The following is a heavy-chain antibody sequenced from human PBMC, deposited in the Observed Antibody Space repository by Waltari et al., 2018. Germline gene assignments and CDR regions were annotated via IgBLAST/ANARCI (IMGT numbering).Heavy chain of an antibody. V-gene: IGHV5-51*01. CDR2: SGPGESET. J-gene: IGHJ1*01. CDR1: GYSFTSYW. Sequence: EVQLVQSGAEVKKPGESLKISCKGSGYSFTSYWIGWVRQMPGKGLEWMGVSGPGESETRDSPSFQGKVTIAAEKSISTAYLQWSSLKASDTAMYYCARSAAAGTYRGSFQHWGQGTLVTVSS. D-gene: IGHD6-13*01. CDR3: ARSAAAGTYRGSFQH.